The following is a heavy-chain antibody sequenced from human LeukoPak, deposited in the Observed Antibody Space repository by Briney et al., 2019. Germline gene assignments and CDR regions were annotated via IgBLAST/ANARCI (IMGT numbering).Heavy chain of an antibody. CDR3: ARELGIAAAGTGELDY. CDR1: GYTFTTYG. Sequence: ASVKVSCKASGYTFTTYGISWVRQAPGQGLQWMGWINAGNGNTKYSQKFQGRVTITRDTSASTAYMELSSLRSEDTAVYYCARELGIAAAGTGELDYWGQGTLVTVSS. CDR2: INAGNGNT. V-gene: IGHV1-3*01. J-gene: IGHJ4*02. D-gene: IGHD6-13*01.